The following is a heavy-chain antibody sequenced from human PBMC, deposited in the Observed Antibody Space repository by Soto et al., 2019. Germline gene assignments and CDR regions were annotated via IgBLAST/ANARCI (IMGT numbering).Heavy chain of an antibody. CDR2: INHSGST. V-gene: IGHV4-34*01. D-gene: IGHD3-16*02. CDR3: ARRGEYDYVWGTYRFGGYNLY. Sequence: SETLSLTCAVYGGSFSGYYWSWIRQPPGKGLEWIGEINHSGSTNYNPSLKSRVTISVDTSKNQFSLKLSSVTAADTAVYYCARRGEYDYVWGTYRFGGYNLYWGQGTLVTVSS. CDR1: GGSFSGYY. J-gene: IGHJ4*02.